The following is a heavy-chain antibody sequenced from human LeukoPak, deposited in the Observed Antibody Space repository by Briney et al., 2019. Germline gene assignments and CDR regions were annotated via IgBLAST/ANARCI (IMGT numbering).Heavy chain of an antibody. CDR1: GYAFTGYY. D-gene: IGHD2-8*01. V-gene: IGHV1-2*02. J-gene: IGHJ4*02. CDR3: ARISMVYASFDY. CDR2: INPNSGGT. Sequence: GASVKVSCKASGYAFTGYYMHWVRQAPGQGLEWMGWINPNSGGTNYAQKFQGRVTMTRDTSISTAYMELSRLRSDDTAVYYCARISMVYASFDYWGQGTLVTVSS.